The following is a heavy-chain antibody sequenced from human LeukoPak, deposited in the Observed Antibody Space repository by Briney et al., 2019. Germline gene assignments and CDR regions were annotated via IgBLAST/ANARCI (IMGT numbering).Heavy chain of an antibody. Sequence: SVKVSCKTSGYSFTTYAINWVRQAPGQGLEWMGWINTSGNPTYAQGFTGRYVFSLDTSVSTAYLQISGLKADDTAVYYCGRDPKLGIRGYTYGYIDYWGQGTLVTVSS. CDR1: GYSFTTYA. V-gene: IGHV7-4-1*02. J-gene: IGHJ4*02. CDR3: GRDPKLGIRGYTYGYIDY. CDR2: INTSGNP. D-gene: IGHD5-18*01.